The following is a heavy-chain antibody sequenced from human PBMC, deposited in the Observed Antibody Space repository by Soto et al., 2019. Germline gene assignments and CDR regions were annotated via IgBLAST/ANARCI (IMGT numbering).Heavy chain of an antibody. CDR1: GFDFDAYH. CDR3: AREGISGFDWDY. D-gene: IGHD5-12*01. Sequence: GGALRLSCAGSGFDFDAYHINWVRRGTGKGLEWISDISNPGGTRYYADSVRGRFTASRDNARKSAYLEMNNLSGDDAGVYYCAREGISGFDWDYWGQGTQVTVSS. J-gene: IGHJ4*02. V-gene: IGHV3-48*01. CDR2: ISNPGGTR.